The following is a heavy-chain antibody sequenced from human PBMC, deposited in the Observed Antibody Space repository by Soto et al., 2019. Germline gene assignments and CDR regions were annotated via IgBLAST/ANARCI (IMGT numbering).Heavy chain of an antibody. CDR3: ARNMANGDGMDV. V-gene: IGHV4-59*01. CDR1: GGSISSYY. Sequence: QVQLQESGPGLVKPSETLSLTCTVSGGSISSYYWSWIRQPPGKGLEWIGYIYYSGSTNYNPSLKRRVTISVDTSKNQFSLKLSSVTAADTAVYYCARNMANGDGMDVWGQGTTVTVSS. D-gene: IGHD4-17*01. J-gene: IGHJ6*02. CDR2: IYYSGST.